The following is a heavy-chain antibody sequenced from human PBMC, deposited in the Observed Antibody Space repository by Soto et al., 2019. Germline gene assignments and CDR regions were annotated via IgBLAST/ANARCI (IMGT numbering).Heavy chain of an antibody. CDR1: GYTFIGYY. D-gene: IGHD3-9*01. CDR3: ARDSYYDILTGYSRNAFDI. Sequence: ASVKVSCKASGYTFIGYYMHWVRQVPGQGLEWLGWINPNSGATIYAQKFQGRVTMTRDTSINTAYMELSRLRSDDTAVYYCARDSYYDILTGYSRNAFDIWGQGTMVTVSS. CDR2: INPNSGAT. V-gene: IGHV1-2*02. J-gene: IGHJ3*02.